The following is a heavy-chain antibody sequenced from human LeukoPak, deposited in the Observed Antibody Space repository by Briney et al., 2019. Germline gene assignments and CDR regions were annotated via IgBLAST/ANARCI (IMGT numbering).Heavy chain of an antibody. CDR1: GFTFSSYG. D-gene: IGHD3-3*01. CDR2: IWYDGSNK. CDR3: AKDITIFGVVIEDAFDS. J-gene: IGHJ3*02. V-gene: IGHV3-33*06. Sequence: PGRSLRLSCAASGFTFSSYGMHWVRQAPGKGLEWVAVIWYDGSNKYYADSVKGRFTISRDNSKNTLYLQMNSLRAEDTAVYYCAKDITIFGVVIEDAFDSWGQGTMVTVSS.